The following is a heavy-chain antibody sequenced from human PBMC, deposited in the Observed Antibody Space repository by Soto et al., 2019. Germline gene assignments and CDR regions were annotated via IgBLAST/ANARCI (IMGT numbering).Heavy chain of an antibody. Sequence: QVQLQESGPGLVKPSQTLSLTCTVSGGSISSGGYCWSWIRQQPGKGLEWIGYIYYSGSTYYNPSLKRRVTLSVQTSKNQLSLNLSSVTAADTAVYYCARRYFDYLNWFDPWGQGTLVTVSS. CDR2: IYYSGST. CDR1: GGSISSGGYC. CDR3: ARRYFDYLNWFDP. D-gene: IGHD3-9*01. J-gene: IGHJ5*02. V-gene: IGHV4-31*03.